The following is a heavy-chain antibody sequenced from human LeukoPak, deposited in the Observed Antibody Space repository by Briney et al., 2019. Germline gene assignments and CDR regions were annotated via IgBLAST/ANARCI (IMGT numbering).Heavy chain of an antibody. D-gene: IGHD3-10*01. CDR1: GYTFTSYG. CDR3: ARDRSGSSPYYYYGMDV. CDR2: ISAYNGNT. Sequence: ASVKVPCKASGYTFTSYGISWVRQAPGQGLEWMGWISAYNGNTNYAQKLQGRVTMTTDTSTSTAYMELRSLRSDDTAVYYCARDRSGSSPYYYYGMDVWGQGTTVTVSS. V-gene: IGHV1-18*01. J-gene: IGHJ6*02.